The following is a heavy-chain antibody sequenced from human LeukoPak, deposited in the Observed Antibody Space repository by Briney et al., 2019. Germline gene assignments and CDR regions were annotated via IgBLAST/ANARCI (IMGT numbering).Heavy chain of an antibody. CDR3: ARLSRFGSGSSSY. D-gene: IGHD1-26*01. CDR2: INHSGST. V-gene: IGHV4-34*01. Sequence: SETLSLTCAVYGGSFIGFHWNWIRQPPGKGLEWIGDINHSGSTNYNPSLTSRVTISVDPSKNQFSLKLSSVTAADTAVYYCARLSRFGSGSSSYWGQGTLVTVSS. CDR1: GGSFIGFH. J-gene: IGHJ4*02.